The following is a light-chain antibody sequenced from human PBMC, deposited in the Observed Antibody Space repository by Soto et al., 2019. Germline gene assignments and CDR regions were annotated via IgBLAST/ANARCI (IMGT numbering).Light chain of an antibody. CDR3: EQYGSSPRK. V-gene: IGKV3-20*01. Sequence: EVVLTQSPGTLSLSPGEGATLSCRASQSVSSNYFAWYQQKAGQAPRLLIYGISTRATGIPDRFSGSGSGTDFTLTISRLEPEDFALYYCEQYGSSPRKFGQGTKVDSK. CDR1: QSVSSNY. J-gene: IGKJ1*01. CDR2: GIS.